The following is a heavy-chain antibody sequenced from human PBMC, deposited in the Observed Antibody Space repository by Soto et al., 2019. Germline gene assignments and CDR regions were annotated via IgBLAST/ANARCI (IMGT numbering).Heavy chain of an antibody. Sequence: EVRLLESGGGLVKPGGSLRLSCATSGLTFSNYAMSWVRQAPGGGGEWVSSMGGSSSTTYYADSVRGRFTITRDRTKYTPYLQMSRLRAEDTALYYCAKNQERELPRVIDFWGQGTLVTVPS. CDR3: AKNQERELPRVIDF. J-gene: IGHJ4*02. CDR2: MGGSSSTT. CDR1: GLTFSNYA. V-gene: IGHV3-23*01. D-gene: IGHD1-7*01.